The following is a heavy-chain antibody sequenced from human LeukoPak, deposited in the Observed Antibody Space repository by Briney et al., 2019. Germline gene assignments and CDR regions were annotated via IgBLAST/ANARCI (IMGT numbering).Heavy chain of an antibody. CDR2: IYYSGST. V-gene: IGHV4-30-4*08. Sequence: SETLSLTCTVSGGSISSGDYYWSWIRQPPGKGLEWIGYIYYSGSTNYNPSLKSRVTISVDTSKNQFSLKLSSVTAADTAVYYCASGTSYVGTNWGQGTLVTVSS. D-gene: IGHD5-18*01. CDR1: GGSISSGDYY. J-gene: IGHJ4*02. CDR3: ASGTSYVGTN.